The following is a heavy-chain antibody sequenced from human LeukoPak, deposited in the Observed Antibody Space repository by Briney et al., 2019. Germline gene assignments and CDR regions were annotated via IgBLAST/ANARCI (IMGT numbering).Heavy chain of an antibody. V-gene: IGHV4-30-2*01. Sequence: SETLSLTCAVSGGSIISGGYSWSWIRQPPGKGLEWIGYIYHSGSTYYNPSLKSRVTISVDRSKNQFSLKLSSVTAADTAVYYCARVRYYDSSGYPRTDWYFDLWGRGTLVTVSS. CDR3: ARVRYYDSSGYPRTDWYFDL. J-gene: IGHJ2*01. D-gene: IGHD3-22*01. CDR1: GGSIISGGYS. CDR2: IYHSGST.